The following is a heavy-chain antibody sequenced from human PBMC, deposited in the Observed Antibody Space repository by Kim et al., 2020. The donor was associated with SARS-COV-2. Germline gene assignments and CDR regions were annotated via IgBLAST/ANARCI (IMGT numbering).Heavy chain of an antibody. Sequence: ASVKVSCKSSGYTFTNYALYWVRQAPGQRLEWMGWVSAGSGNTKYSQKLQDRLTITRDTSARTAYMELTSLRSEDTGIYYCATLVGAAGDFGYWGQGTLV. J-gene: IGHJ4*02. CDR3: ATLVGAAGDFGY. CDR2: VSAGSGNT. CDR1: GYTFTNYA. D-gene: IGHD6-13*01. V-gene: IGHV1-3*01.